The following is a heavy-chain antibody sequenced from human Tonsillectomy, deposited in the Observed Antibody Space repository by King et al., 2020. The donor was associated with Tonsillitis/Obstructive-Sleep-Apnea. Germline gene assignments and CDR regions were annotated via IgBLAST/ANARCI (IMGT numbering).Heavy chain of an antibody. Sequence: VQLVESGGGLVKPGGSLRLSCAASGFTFSSYNINWVRQAPGKGLEWVSSICSGSNYIYYADSVRGRFTISSDHANNSLLLQMHSLRAEDTAVYYCARGSQANWADAFGIWGQGTMVTVSS. J-gene: IGHJ3*02. CDR2: ICSGSNYI. V-gene: IGHV3-21*01. D-gene: IGHD1-1*01. CDR3: ARGSQANWADAFGI. CDR1: GFTFSSYN.